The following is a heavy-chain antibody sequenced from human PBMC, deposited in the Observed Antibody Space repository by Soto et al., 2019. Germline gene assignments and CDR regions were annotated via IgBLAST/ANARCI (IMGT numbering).Heavy chain of an antibody. D-gene: IGHD2-21*01. J-gene: IGHJ4*02. CDR2: ISASGGST. V-gene: IGHV3-23*01. CDR3: ARAINSAYDY. CDR1: GFTSSSCA. Sequence: EVQLLDSGGGLVQPGGSLRLSCVASGFTSSSCAMRWVRQAPGKGLEWVSGISASGGSTYYADSVKGRSTISRDTAQNSLYLEVHSLRAEDTALYYCARAINSAYDYWGRGALVTVSS.